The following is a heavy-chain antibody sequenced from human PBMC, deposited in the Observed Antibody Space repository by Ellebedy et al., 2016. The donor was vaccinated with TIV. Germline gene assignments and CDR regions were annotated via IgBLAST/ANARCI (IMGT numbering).Heavy chain of an antibody. CDR2: ISHTGTRT. D-gene: IGHD6-19*01. Sequence: PGGSLRLSCAASGFTFTSYAMSWVRQAPGKGLEWVSTISHTGTRTYYADSVKGRFTISRDNAKNTLYLQMNSLRAEDTAVYYCACSRTFDYWGQGTLVTVSS. CDR3: ACSRTFDY. J-gene: IGHJ4*02. V-gene: IGHV3-23*01. CDR1: GFTFTSYA.